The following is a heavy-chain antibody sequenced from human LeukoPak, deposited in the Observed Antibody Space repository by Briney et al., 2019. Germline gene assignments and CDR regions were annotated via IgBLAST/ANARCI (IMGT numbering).Heavy chain of an antibody. CDR1: GGTFSSYA. CDR3: ARDYDILTGLGGYNWFDP. CDR2: IIPIFGTA. D-gene: IGHD3-9*01. Sequence: SVKVSCKASGGTFSSYAISWVRQAPGQGLEWMGGIIPIFGTANYAQKFQGRVTITADESTSTAYMELSSLRSEDTAVYYCARDYDILTGLGGYNWFDPWGQGTLVTVSS. V-gene: IGHV1-69*13. J-gene: IGHJ5*02.